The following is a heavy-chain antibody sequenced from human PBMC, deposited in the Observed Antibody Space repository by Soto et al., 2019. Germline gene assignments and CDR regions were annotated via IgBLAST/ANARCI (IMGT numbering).Heavy chain of an antibody. CDR3: ARDDDYGDLVDY. V-gene: IGHV3-66*01. J-gene: IGHJ4*02. CDR1: GFTVSTKY. Sequence: GGSLRLSCAASGFTVSTKYMSWVRQAPGKGLEWVSVIYSGGSTFYADSVRGRFTISRDNSKNTLYLQMNSLRAEDTAVYYCARDDDYGDLVDYWGQGTLVTVSS. CDR2: IYSGGST. D-gene: IGHD4-17*01.